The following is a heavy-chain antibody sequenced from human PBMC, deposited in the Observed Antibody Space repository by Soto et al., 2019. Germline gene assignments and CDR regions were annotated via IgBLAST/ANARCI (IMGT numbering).Heavy chain of an antibody. CDR1: GFTFSSYA. V-gene: IGHV3-30-3*01. J-gene: IGHJ6*02. CDR2: ISYDGGNK. Sequence: LRLSCAASGFTFSSYAMHWVRQAPGKGLEWVAVISYDGGNKYYADSVKGRFTISRDNSKNTLYVQMNSLRPEDTAVYYCARAPDIVLIRAYYYYGMDVWGQGTTVTVSS. D-gene: IGHD2-8*01. CDR3: ARAPDIVLIRAYYYYGMDV.